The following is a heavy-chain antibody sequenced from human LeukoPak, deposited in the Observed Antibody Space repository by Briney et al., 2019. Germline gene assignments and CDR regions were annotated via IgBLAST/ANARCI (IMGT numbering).Heavy chain of an antibody. CDR2: INPSGGST. CDR1: GYTFTSYY. D-gene: IGHD2-21*02. J-gene: IGHJ4*02. Sequence: ASVKVSCKASGYTFTSYYMHWVRQAPGQGLEWMGIINPSGGSTSYAQKFQGRVTMTRDTSTSTVYMELSSLRSGDTAVYYCARDGDQYCGGDCYPLGWGQGTLVTVSS. CDR3: ARDGDQYCGGDCYPLG. V-gene: IGHV1-46*01.